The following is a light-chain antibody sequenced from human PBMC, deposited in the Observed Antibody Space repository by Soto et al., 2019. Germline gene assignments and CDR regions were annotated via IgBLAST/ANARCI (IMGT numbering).Light chain of an antibody. CDR2: DAS. Sequence: QSALTQPASVSGSPGQSITISCTGTSSDVGGYNYVSWYQQHPGKAPKLMMYDASNRPSGVSNRFSGSKSCNTASLTISGLQAEDEADYYCSSYTSSSTYVFGTGTKVTVL. V-gene: IGLV2-14*01. CDR1: SSDVGGYNY. J-gene: IGLJ1*01. CDR3: SSYTSSSTYV.